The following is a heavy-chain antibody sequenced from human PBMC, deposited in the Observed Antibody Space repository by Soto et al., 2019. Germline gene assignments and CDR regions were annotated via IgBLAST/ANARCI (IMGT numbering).Heavy chain of an antibody. J-gene: IGHJ4*02. Sequence: ASVKVSCKASGYTFTSSDINWVRQATGQGLEWMGWMNPNSGNTGYAQKFQGRVTMTRNTSITTAYMELSSLRSEDTAVYYCARVVEYSSASSHWEVGNYFDYWGQGTLVAVSS. V-gene: IGHV1-8*01. D-gene: IGHD6-6*01. CDR2: MNPNSGNT. CDR3: ARVVEYSSASSHWEVGNYFDY. CDR1: GYTFTSSD.